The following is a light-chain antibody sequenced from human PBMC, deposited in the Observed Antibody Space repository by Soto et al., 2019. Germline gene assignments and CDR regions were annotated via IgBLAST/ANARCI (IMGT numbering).Light chain of an antibody. CDR2: EVN. V-gene: IGLV2-8*01. CDR3: SSYAGSSNV. J-gene: IGLJ1*01. CDR1: SRDVGGYNY. Sequence: QSVLAQPPSASGSPGQSVAISCTGTSRDVGGYNYVSWYQQHPGKAPILMIYEVNKRPSGVPDRFSGSTSGNTASLTVSGLQAEDEADYYCSSYAGSSNVFGTGTKVTVL.